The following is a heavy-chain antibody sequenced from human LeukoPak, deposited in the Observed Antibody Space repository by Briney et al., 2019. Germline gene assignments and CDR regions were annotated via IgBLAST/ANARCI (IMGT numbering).Heavy chain of an antibody. D-gene: IGHD3-9*01. CDR3: AKAASLTGYYFDN. CDR1: GFTFRRYA. Sequence: GGSLRLSCSASGFTFRRYAMSWVRQAPGKGLEWVSAITGSGGSSYYADSVNGRFTMSRDNSMNTVDLQMNSLRVEDTAVYYCAKAASLTGYYFDNWGQGTLDIVSS. CDR2: ITGSGGSS. V-gene: IGHV3-23*01. J-gene: IGHJ4*02.